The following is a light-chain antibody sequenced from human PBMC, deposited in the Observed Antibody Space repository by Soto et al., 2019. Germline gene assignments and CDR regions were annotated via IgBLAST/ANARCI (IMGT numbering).Light chain of an antibody. CDR3: SSYTSSSSVV. J-gene: IGLJ2*01. V-gene: IGLV2-14*01. CDR1: SSDVGGYNY. Sequence: QPASVSGSPGQSITISCTGTSSDVGGYNYVSWYQQHPGKAPKVLIYEVSARPSGVSNRFSGSKSGNTASLTISGLQAEDEADYYCSSYTSSSSVVFGGGTKLTVL. CDR2: EVS.